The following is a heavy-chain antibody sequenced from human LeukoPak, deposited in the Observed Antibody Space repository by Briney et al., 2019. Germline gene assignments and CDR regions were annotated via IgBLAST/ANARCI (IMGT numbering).Heavy chain of an antibody. V-gene: IGHV1-18*01. CDR3: ARDHRYNWNDGGFDP. CDR1: GYTFTSYG. CDR2: ISAYNGNT. J-gene: IGHJ5*02. Sequence: GASVKVSCKASGYTFTSYGISWVRQAPGQGLEWMGWISAYNGNTNYALKLQGRVTMTTDTSTSTAYIELRSLRSDDTAVYYCARDHRYNWNDGGFDPWGQGTLVTVSS. D-gene: IGHD1-20*01.